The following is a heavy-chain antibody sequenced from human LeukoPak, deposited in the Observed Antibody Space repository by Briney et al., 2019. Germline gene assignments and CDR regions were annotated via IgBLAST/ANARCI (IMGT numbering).Heavy chain of an antibody. V-gene: IGHV1-46*01. J-gene: IGHJ6*02. CDR2: INPSGDST. D-gene: IGHD3-10*01. Sequence: ASVKNSCKASGYTFTSYSMHWVRQATGQELLGMVIINPSGDSTSYAQKFLGRVTMSRDTTTSTAYMVLSSLRSESNAVYYCARVPGPYGSGSYYTNYGMDVWGQGTTVTVSS. CDR1: GYTFTSYS. CDR3: ARVPGPYGSGSYYTNYGMDV.